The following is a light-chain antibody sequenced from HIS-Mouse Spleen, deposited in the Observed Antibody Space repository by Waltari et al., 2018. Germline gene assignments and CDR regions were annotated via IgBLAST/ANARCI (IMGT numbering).Light chain of an antibody. V-gene: IGLV3-25*03. Sequence: SYELTQPPSVSVSPGQTARITCSGDALPKQYASWYQQNPGQAPVLVIYKDSERPSGIPERFSGSRSGTTVTLTISGVQAEDEADYYCQSADSSGTWVFGGGTKLTVL. CDR3: QSADSSGTWV. CDR1: ALPKQY. J-gene: IGLJ3*02. CDR2: KDS.